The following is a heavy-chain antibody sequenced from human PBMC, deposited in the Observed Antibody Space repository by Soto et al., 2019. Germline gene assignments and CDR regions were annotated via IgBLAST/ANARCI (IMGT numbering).Heavy chain of an antibody. CDR3: AKDRARYCGGGSCYSIFDY. V-gene: IGHV3-30*18. J-gene: IGHJ4*02. CDR1: GFTFSSYG. D-gene: IGHD2-15*01. CDR2: ISYDGSKK. Sequence: QVQLVESGGGVVQPGRSLRLSCAASGFTFSSYGMHWVRQAPGKGLEWVAVISYDGSKKYYEESVKGRFTISRDNSKNTLYLQMNSLRAEDTAVYYCAKDRARYCGGGSCYSIFDYWGQGTLVTVSS.